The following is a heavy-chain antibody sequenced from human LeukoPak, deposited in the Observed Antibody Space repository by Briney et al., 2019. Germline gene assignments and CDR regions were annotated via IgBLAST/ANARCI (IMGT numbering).Heavy chain of an antibody. V-gene: IGHV3-48*01. CDR3: AREERELPDV. J-gene: IGHJ4*02. Sequence: GGSLRLSCAASGFTFSSYSMNWVHQAPGKGLEWVSYISSSSSTIYYADSVKGRFTISRDNAKNSLYLQMNSLRAEDTAVYYCAREERELPDVWGQGTLVTVSS. D-gene: IGHD1-26*01. CDR2: ISSSSSTI. CDR1: GFTFSSYS.